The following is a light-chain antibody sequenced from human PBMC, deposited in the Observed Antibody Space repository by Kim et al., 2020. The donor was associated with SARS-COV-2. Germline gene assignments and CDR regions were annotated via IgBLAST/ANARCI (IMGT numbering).Light chain of an antibody. CDR3: QQTFSTQYS. CDR1: QSVSIN. CDR2: GAS. Sequence: SASVGDRVPITGRATQSVSINLNWYQQRPGKAPRLLIYGASTLQSGVPSRFSGSGSGTGFTLTISSLQPEDFAIYYCQQTFSTQYSFGQGTKLEIK. V-gene: IGKV1-39*01. J-gene: IGKJ2*03.